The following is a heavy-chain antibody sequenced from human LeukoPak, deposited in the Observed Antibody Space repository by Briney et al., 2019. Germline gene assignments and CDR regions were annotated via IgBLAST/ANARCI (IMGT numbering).Heavy chain of an antibody. D-gene: IGHD5-24*01. Sequence: GGALRISCAASGFTFSSYSMNWVRQAPGKGLEWVSSISSSRSYIYYADSLKGRFTISRDNVKNSLYLQMNSLRVEDTAVYYCARDGYNLRGFDYWGQGTLVTVSS. CDR3: ARDGYNLRGFDY. V-gene: IGHV3-21*01. J-gene: IGHJ4*02. CDR1: GFTFSSYS. CDR2: ISSSRSYI.